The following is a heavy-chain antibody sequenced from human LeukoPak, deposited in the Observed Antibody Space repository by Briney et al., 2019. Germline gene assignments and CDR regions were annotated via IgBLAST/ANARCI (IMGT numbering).Heavy chain of an antibody. CDR1: GFTFSSYA. J-gene: IGHJ6*02. V-gene: IGHV3-30*04. CDR3: ARDVMVRGVTHYYYYGMDV. CDR2: ISYDGSNK. Sequence: GGSLRLSCAASGFTFSSYAVHWVRQAPGKGLEWVAVISYDGSNKYYADSVKGRFTISRDNSKNTLYLQMNSLRAEDTAVYYCARDVMVRGVTHYYYYGMDVWGQGTTVTVSS. D-gene: IGHD3-10*01.